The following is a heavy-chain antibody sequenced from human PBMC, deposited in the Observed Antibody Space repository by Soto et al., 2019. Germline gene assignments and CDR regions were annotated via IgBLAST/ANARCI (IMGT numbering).Heavy chain of an antibody. CDR2: ISGSGAST. V-gene: IGHV3-23*01. Sequence: EVQLLESGGGLAQPGGSLRLSCAASGFTFSNNAMSWVRRAPGKGLEWVSGISGSGASTFYAGSVKGRFTISRDNSKSTLYLQMNILRAEDTAVYFCAKLPTGYDILTGYPYSFYMDVWGKGTTVAVSS. J-gene: IGHJ6*03. CDR3: AKLPTGYDILTGYPYSFYMDV. CDR1: GFTFSNNA. D-gene: IGHD3-9*01.